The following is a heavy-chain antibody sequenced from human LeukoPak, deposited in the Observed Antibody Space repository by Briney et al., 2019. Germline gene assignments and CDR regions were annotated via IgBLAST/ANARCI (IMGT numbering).Heavy chain of an antibody. CDR2: IYYSGST. CDR3: ARRGITNGAFDY. Sequence: SETLSLTCTVSGDSISSSGYYWGWNRQPQGKGLEWIGSIYYSGSTYYNPSLKSRVTISVDTSKSQFSLKLSSVTAADTSVYYCARRGITNGAFDYWGQGTLVTVSS. J-gene: IGHJ4*02. D-gene: IGHD3-10*01. V-gene: IGHV4-39*01. CDR1: GDSISSSGYY.